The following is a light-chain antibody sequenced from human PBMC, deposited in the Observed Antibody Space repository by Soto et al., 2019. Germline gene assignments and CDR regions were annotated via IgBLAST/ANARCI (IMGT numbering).Light chain of an antibody. CDR1: QDISNC. Sequence: DIQMTQSPSSLSASVGERVTITCQASQDISNCLNWYQQKAGKAPKLLIYDASKLETGVPSRFSGSGSGTEFTLTISSLQPGDFATYYCQQSYSTLRITFGQGTRLEI. CDR2: DAS. V-gene: IGKV1-33*01. CDR3: QQSYSTLRIT. J-gene: IGKJ5*01.